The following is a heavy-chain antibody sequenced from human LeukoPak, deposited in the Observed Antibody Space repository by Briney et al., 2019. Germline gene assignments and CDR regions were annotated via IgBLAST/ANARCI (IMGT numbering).Heavy chain of an antibody. D-gene: IGHD1-1*01. Sequence: SETLSLTCTVSGGSMNSHYWNWIRQPPGKGLEWIGHVHYSGSTNYNPSLNSRVTISADTSKNQFSLKVSSVTAADTAVYYCVAAPNWSYFDDWGLGALVTVSS. CDR2: VHYSGST. CDR3: VAAPNWSYFDD. J-gene: IGHJ4*02. V-gene: IGHV4-59*11. CDR1: GGSMNSHY.